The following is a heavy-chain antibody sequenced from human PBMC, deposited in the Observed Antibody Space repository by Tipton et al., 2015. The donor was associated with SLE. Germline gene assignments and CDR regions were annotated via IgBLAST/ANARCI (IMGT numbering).Heavy chain of an antibody. V-gene: IGHV3-74*01. CDR2: IESDGSGT. Sequence: SLRLSCAASGFTFSTYWMHWVRQAPGKGLVWVSRIESDGSGTVYADSVQGRFTISRDNARNTLYLQLNSLRAEDTAVYYCARASTPGVRISDYWGQGTLVTVSS. D-gene: IGHD2-8*01. CDR1: GFTFSTYW. CDR3: ARASTPGVRISDY. J-gene: IGHJ4*02.